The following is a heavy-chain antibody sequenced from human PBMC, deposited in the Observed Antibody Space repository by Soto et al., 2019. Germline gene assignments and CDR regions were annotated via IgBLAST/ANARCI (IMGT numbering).Heavy chain of an antibody. Sequence: PSETLSLTCTVSGGSISSYYWSWIRQPPGKGLEWIGYIYYSGSTNYNPSLKSRVTISVDTSKNQFSLKLSSVTAADTAVDYCAREPRRLWFGELLTYYYYGMDVWGQGTTVTVSS. D-gene: IGHD3-10*01. V-gene: IGHV4-59*01. CDR2: IYYSGST. J-gene: IGHJ6*02. CDR3: AREPRRLWFGELLTYYYYGMDV. CDR1: GGSISSYY.